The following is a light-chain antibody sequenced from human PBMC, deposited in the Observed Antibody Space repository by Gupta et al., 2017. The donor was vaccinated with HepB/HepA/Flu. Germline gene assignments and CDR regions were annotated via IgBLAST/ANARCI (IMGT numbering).Light chain of an antibody. V-gene: IGKV3-15*01. CDR2: GAS. CDR1: QSVSSN. CDR3: QQYNYGPQT. Sequence: IVMTQSPATLSVSPGERATLSCRASQSVSSNLAWYQQKPGQAPRLPIYGASSRETGFPPRFSGSGSGTEFTLTISSLQSEDFAIYYCQQYNYGPQTFGQGTKVEIK. J-gene: IGKJ1*01.